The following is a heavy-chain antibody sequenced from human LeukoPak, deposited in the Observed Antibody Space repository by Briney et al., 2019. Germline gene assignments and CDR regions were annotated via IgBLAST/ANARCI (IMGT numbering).Heavy chain of an antibody. CDR3: ARGGTEPYYYYYYMDV. V-gene: IGHV4-4*07. J-gene: IGHJ6*03. D-gene: IGHD1-14*01. Sequence: SETLSLTCTVSGGSISSYYWSWIRQPAGKGLEWIGRISTSGSTNYNPSLKSRVTMSVETSKNQFSLKLSSVTAADTAVYYCARGGTEPYYYYYYMDVWGKGTTVTISS. CDR2: ISTSGST. CDR1: GGSISSYY.